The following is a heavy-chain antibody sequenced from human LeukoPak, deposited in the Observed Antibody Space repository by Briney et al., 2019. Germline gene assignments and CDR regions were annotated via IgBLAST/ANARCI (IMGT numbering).Heavy chain of an antibody. D-gene: IGHD3-22*01. CDR2: IYSGGST. Sequence: GGSLRLSCAASGFTVSSNYMSWVRQAPGKGLEWVSVIYSGGSTYYADSVKGRFAISRDNSKNTLYLQMNSLRAEDTAVYYCAKPLVVVIIDAFDIWGQGTMVTVSS. V-gene: IGHV3-53*01. CDR1: GFTVSSNY. CDR3: AKPLVVVIIDAFDI. J-gene: IGHJ3*02.